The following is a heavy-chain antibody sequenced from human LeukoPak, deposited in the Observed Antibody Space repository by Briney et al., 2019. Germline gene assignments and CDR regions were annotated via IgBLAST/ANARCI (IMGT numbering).Heavy chain of an antibody. CDR3: AKDHTPISNYDSYGMDV. V-gene: IGHV3-23*01. D-gene: IGHD2-15*01. Sequence: GGSLRPSCAASGFTFSGYAMSWVRQAPGKGLEWVSAISGSGGSTYYADSAKGRFTISRDNSKNTLYLQMNSLRADDTAVYYCAKDHTPISNYDSYGMDVWGQGTTVTVSS. CDR2: ISGSGGST. CDR1: GFTFSGYA. J-gene: IGHJ6*02.